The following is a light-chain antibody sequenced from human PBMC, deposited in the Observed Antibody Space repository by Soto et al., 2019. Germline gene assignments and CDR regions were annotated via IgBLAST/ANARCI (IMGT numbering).Light chain of an antibody. V-gene: IGLV3-21*01. J-gene: IGLJ1*01. CDR1: NLALKS. Sequence: SYELTQPPSVSVAAGQTARITCGGNNLALKSVHWSQQKPAQAPVLVIYSGSDRPSGIHERFSGSTSGNTATLTISRVEAGDEADYYCQVWDSSSDHYVFGTGTKLTVL. CDR2: SGS. CDR3: QVWDSSSDHYV.